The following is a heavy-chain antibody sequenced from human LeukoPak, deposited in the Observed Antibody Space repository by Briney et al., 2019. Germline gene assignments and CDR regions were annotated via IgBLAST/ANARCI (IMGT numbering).Heavy chain of an antibody. CDR3: AREGGYCSSTSCYRDRNFDY. J-gene: IGHJ4*02. D-gene: IGHD2-2*01. Sequence: ASVKVSCKASGYTFTSYYMHWVRQAPGQGLEWMGIINPSGGSTSYAQKFQGRVTMTRDMSTSTVCMELSGLRSEDTAVYYCAREGGYCSSTSCYRDRNFDYWGQGTLVTVSS. CDR1: GYTFTSYY. CDR2: INPSGGST. V-gene: IGHV1-46*01.